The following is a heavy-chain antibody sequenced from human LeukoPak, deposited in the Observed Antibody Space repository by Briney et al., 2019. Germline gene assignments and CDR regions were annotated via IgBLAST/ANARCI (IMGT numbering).Heavy chain of an antibody. CDR1: GGSISSNNYY. J-gene: IGHJ5*02. Sequence: SETLSLTCTVSGGSISSNNYYWGWIRQPPGKGLEWIGSIYYSGTTYYSPSLKSRVTISVDTSKNQFSLKLSSVTAADTAVYYCARDLLQEGWFDPWGQGTLVTVSS. V-gene: IGHV4-39*07. CDR3: ARDLLQEGWFDP. CDR2: IYYSGTT.